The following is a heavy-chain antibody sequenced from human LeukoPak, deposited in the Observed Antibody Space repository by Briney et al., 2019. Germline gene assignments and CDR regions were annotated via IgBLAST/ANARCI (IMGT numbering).Heavy chain of an antibody. Sequence: SETLSLTCTVSGVSVSNSSFYWGWIRQPPGKGLEWIGSIYYTGSAYYDPSLNSRVTIFVDTFKDQFSLKLSPVTAADTAVYYCARQASDLGLVWFGESHSHFDYWGQGTLVVVAP. CDR3: ARQASDLGLVWFGESHSHFDY. CDR2: IYYTGSA. D-gene: IGHD3-10*01. J-gene: IGHJ4*02. CDR1: GVSVSNSSFY. V-gene: IGHV4-39*01.